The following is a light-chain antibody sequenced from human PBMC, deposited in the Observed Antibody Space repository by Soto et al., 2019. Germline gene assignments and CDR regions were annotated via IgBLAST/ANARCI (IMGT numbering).Light chain of an antibody. CDR3: QQYGSSPRT. Sequence: EIVLTQSPGTLPLSPVEGATLSCRASQSVSNNYLAWYQQKPGQAPRLLIYDASRRDIGVPDRFSGSGSGTDFTLTIRRLEPEDFAVYYCQQYGSSPRTFGGGTKVDIK. V-gene: IGKV3-20*01. CDR1: QSVSNNY. CDR2: DAS. J-gene: IGKJ4*01.